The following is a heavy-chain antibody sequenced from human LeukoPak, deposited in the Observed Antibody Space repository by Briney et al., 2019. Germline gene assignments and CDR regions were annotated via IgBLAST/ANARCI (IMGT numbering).Heavy chain of an antibody. J-gene: IGHJ4*02. V-gene: IGHV5-51*01. CDR2: IYPGDSDT. CDR1: GYSFTSYW. CDR3: ARCEGSYYYGSGSYSGPNFDY. D-gene: IGHD3-10*01. Sequence: GESLKISCKGSGYSFTSYWIGWVRQMPGKGLEWTGIIYPGDSDTRYSPSFQGQVTISADKSISTAYLQWSSLKASDTAMYYCARCEGSYYYGSGSYSGPNFDYWGQGTLVTVSS.